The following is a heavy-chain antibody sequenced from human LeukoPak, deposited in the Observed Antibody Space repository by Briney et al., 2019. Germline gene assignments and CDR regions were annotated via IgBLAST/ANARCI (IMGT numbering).Heavy chain of an antibody. CDR3: AISRPLISYSSGHYFDY. J-gene: IGHJ4*02. V-gene: IGHV3-30*02. Sequence: PGGSLRLSCAASGFTFSSYGMHWVRQAPGKGLEWVAFIRYDGSNKYYADSVKGRFTISRDNSKNTLYLQMNSLRAEDTAVYYCAISRPLISYSSGHYFDYWGQGTLVTVSS. D-gene: IGHD6-19*01. CDR1: GFTFSSYG. CDR2: IRYDGSNK.